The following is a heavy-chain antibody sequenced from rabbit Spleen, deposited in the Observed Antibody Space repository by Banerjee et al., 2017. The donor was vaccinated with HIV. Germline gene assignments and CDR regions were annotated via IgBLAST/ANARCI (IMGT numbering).Heavy chain of an antibody. D-gene: IGHD4-1*01. J-gene: IGHJ3*01. CDR2: IVAGISGST. Sequence: QEQLEESGGGLVQPEGSLALTCTFSGFSFSGNYYMSWVRQAPGKGLEWIGCIVAGISGSTYYASWAKGRFTISKTSSTTVTLQMTSLTAADTATYFCARAIVPWLGLTRLDLWGPGTLVPS. CDR1: GFSFSGNYY. V-gene: IGHV1S45*01. CDR3: ARAIVPWLGLTRLDL.